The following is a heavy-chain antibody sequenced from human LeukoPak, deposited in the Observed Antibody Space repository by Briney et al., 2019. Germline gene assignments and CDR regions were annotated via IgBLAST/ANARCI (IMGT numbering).Heavy chain of an antibody. CDR1: GFMFSGYW. D-gene: IGHD3-10*01. Sequence: GGSLRLSCAASGFMFSGYWMSWVRQAPGKGLEWVSSISSGSGYIHYADSVKGRFTISRDNAKKSLYLQMNSLRAEDTAVYYCARDGLGIDYWGQGTLVTVSS. V-gene: IGHV3-21*01. CDR2: ISSGSGYI. CDR3: ARDGLGIDY. J-gene: IGHJ4*02.